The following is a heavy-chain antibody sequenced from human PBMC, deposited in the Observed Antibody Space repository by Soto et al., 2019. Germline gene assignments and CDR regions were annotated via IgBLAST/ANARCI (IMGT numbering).Heavy chain of an antibody. V-gene: IGHV3-7*01. CDR1: VFNVGIYW. CDR3: ARDSGYGSESSVNHYLDY. J-gene: IGHJ4*01. D-gene: IGHD3-10*01. Sequence: GSLRLSGAASVFNVGIYWMSWVRQAPGKGLEWVATIKGDASEKKYVGSVKGRFTTSRDNAKTSLFLQMDSLRAEDTAVYYRARDSGYGSESSVNHYLDYWGHGTLVTVSS. CDR2: IKGDASEK.